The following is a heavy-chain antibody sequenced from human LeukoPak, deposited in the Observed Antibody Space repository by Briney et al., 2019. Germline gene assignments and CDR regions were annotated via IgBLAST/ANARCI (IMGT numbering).Heavy chain of an antibody. V-gene: IGHV4-59*01. CDR1: GGSISSYY. D-gene: IGHD1-26*01. CDR2: IYYSGST. Sequence: SETLSLTCAVYGGSISSYYWSWIRQPPGKGLEWIGYIYYSGSTNYNPSLKSRVTISVDTSKNQFSLKLSSVTAADTAVYYCARAVGWELHNWFDPWGQGTLVTVSS. J-gene: IGHJ5*02. CDR3: ARAVGWELHNWFDP.